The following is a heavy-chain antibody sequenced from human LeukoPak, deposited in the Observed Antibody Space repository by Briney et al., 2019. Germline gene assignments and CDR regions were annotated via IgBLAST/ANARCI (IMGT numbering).Heavy chain of an antibody. J-gene: IGHJ4*02. D-gene: IGHD3-9*01. Sequence: SETLSLTCAVYGGYFSGYYWSWIRQPPGKGLEWIGEINHSGSTNYNPSLKSRVTISVDTSKNQFSLKLSSVTAADTAVYYCARGAVLRYFDWLSGGGYFDYWGQGTLVTVSS. CDR2: INHSGST. CDR1: GGYFSGYY. CDR3: ARGAVLRYFDWLSGGGYFDY. V-gene: IGHV4-34*01.